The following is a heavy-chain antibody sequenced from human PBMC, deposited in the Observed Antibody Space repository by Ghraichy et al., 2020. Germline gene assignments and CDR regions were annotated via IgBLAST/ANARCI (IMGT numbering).Heavy chain of an antibody. CDR2: IIPIFGTA. CDR1: GGTFSSYA. D-gene: IGHD5-18*01. V-gene: IGHV1-69*13. CDR3: ARDAISPQRLDTAYDDAFDI. Sequence: SVKVSCKASGGTFSSYAISWVRQAPGQGLEWMGGIIPIFGTANYAQKFQGRVTITADESTSTAYMELSSLRSEDTAVYYCARDAISPQRLDTAYDDAFDIWGQGTMFTVSS. J-gene: IGHJ3*02.